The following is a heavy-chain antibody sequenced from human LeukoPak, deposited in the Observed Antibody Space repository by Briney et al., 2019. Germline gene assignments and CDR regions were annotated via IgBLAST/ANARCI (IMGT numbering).Heavy chain of an antibody. V-gene: IGHV4-59*01. CDR3: ARVVRGAVTSNWFDP. J-gene: IGHJ5*02. Sequence: SETLSLTCTVSGGSINGYYWTWIRQAPGKGLEWIGYISNSGTTDYNPSLKSRVTMSVDTSKTEFSLKLTSVTAADTAMYYCARVVRGAVTSNWFDPWGQGTLVTVS. D-gene: IGHD4-17*01. CDR1: GGSINGYY. CDR2: ISNSGTT.